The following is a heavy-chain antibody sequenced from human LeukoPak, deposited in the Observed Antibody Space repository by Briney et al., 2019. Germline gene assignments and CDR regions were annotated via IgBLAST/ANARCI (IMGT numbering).Heavy chain of an antibody. CDR3: ARHYDILTGYYDNWFDP. CDR1: GYSFTSYW. D-gene: IGHD3-9*01. Sequence: GKSLKISCKGSGYSFTSYWIGWVRQMPGKGLEWMGIIYPGDSDTRYSPSFQGQVTISADKSISTAYLQWSSLKASDTAMYYCARHYDILTGYYDNWFDPWGQGTLVTVSS. V-gene: IGHV5-51*01. CDR2: IYPGDSDT. J-gene: IGHJ5*02.